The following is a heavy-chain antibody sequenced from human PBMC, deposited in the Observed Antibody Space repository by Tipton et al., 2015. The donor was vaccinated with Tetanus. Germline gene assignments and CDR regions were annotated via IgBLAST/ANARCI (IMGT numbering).Heavy chain of an antibody. CDR1: GDSITSFY. CDR2: IFYGGTT. D-gene: IGHD2-21*02. J-gene: IGHJ4*02. Sequence: TLSLTCTVSGDSITSFYWSWIRQPPGKGLEWIGYIFYGGTTNYNPSLKSRVTISLDTSKNQFSLQLSSVTAADTAVYYCARAGMVTDDRSKFDSWGQGSLVSVSS. V-gene: IGHV4-59*01. CDR3: ARAGMVTDDRSKFDS.